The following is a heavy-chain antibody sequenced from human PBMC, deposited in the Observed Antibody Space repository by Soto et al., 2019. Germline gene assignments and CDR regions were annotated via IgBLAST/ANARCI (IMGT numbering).Heavy chain of an antibody. CDR1: GYTFTTYD. V-gene: IGHV1-18*04. Sequence: QFQLVQSGAEVKKPGASVKVSCKASGYTFTTYDISWVRQAPGQGLEWMGWISAYNGNTNYAQKLQGRVTMTTDTSATTANMERRSVSSADPAVYYCARVGGYCSSTSCYPWFDPWGRETRVTFSS. D-gene: IGHD2-2*01. J-gene: IGHJ5*02. CDR2: ISAYNGNT. CDR3: ARVGGYCSSTSCYPWFDP.